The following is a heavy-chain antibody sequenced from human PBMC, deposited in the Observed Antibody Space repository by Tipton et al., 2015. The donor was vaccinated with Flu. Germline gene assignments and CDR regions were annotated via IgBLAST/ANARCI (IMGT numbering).Heavy chain of an antibody. CDR2: ISSSSSTI. D-gene: IGHD6-13*01. CDR1: GFTFSSYE. Sequence: SLRLSCAASGFTFSSYEMNWVRQAPGKGLEWVSYISSSSSTIYYADSVKGRFTISRDNAKNSLYLQMNSLRAEDTAVYYCARDRLGIYQPAWESSQTGYWGQGTLVTVSS. CDR3: ARDRLGIYQPAWESSQTGY. J-gene: IGHJ4*02. V-gene: IGHV3-48*03.